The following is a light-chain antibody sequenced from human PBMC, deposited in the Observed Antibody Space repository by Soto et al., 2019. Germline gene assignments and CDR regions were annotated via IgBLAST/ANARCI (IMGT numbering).Light chain of an antibody. V-gene: IGKV1-39*01. CDR3: QQGYSTRLS. CDR2: GAS. J-gene: IGKJ4*01. CDR1: QSISTY. Sequence: DIEMTQSPSSLSASVGDRVTITCRASQSISTYLNWYQQKGGKAPKLLIHGASSFQSGVPLGFGGSGSGTDFTVTIGSVQPEDFATYYCQQGYSTRLSFGGGTKVELK.